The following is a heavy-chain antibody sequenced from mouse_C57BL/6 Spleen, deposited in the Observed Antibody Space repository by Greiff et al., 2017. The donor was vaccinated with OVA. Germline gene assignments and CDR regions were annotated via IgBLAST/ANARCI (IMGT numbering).Heavy chain of an antibody. Sequence: VQLQQPGAELVKPGASVKMSCKASGYTFTSYWITWVKQRPGQGLEWIGDIYPGSGSTNYNEKFKSKATLTVDTSSSTAYMQLSSLTSEDSAVYYCAIPFITTVVATDYAMDYWGQGTSVTVSS. J-gene: IGHJ4*01. CDR1: GYTFTSYW. V-gene: IGHV1-55*01. CDR3: AIPFITTVVATDYAMDY. CDR2: IYPGSGST. D-gene: IGHD1-1*01.